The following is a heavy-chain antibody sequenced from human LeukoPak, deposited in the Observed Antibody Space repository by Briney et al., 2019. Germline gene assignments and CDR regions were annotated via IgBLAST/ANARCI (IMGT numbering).Heavy chain of an antibody. J-gene: IGHJ4*02. CDR2: ISSSSSYT. D-gene: IGHD3-3*01. CDR1: GFTFSDYY. Sequence: GGSLRLSCAASGFTFSDYYMSWIRQAPGKGLEWVSYISSSSSYTNYADSVKGRFTISRDNAKNSLYLQMNSLRAEDTAVYDCARRNVRFLESNPHPIDYWGQGTLVTVSS. V-gene: IGHV3-11*06. CDR3: ARRNVRFLESNPHPIDY.